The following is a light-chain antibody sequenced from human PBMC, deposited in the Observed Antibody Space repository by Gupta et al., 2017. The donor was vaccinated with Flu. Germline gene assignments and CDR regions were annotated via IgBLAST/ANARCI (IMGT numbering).Light chain of an antibody. CDR1: QSVSNSY. CDR2: GAS. CDR3: QQYGSSPLT. Sequence: ERATLSCRARQSVSNSYLAWYQQKPGQAPRLLIYGASSRATGIPDRFSGSGSGTDFTLTISRLEPEDVAVFYCQQYGSSPLTFGGGTKVEIK. J-gene: IGKJ4*01. V-gene: IGKV3-20*01.